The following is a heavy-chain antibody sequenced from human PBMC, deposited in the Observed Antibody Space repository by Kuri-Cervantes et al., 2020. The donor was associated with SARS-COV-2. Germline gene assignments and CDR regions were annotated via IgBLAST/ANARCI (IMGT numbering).Heavy chain of an antibody. CDR2: ISYDGSNK. D-gene: IGHD1-26*01. V-gene: IGHV3-30*04. Sequence: GGSLRLSCAASGFTFSSYAMHWVRQAPGKGLEWVAVISYDGSNKYYADSVKGRFTISRDNSKNTLYLQMNSRRAEDTAVYYCARDREWELLHAGAFDIWGQGTMVTVSS. CDR1: GFTFSSYA. J-gene: IGHJ3*02. CDR3: ARDREWELLHAGAFDI.